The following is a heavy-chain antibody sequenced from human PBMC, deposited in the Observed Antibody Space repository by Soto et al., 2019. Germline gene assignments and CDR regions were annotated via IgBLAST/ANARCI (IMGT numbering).Heavy chain of an antibody. CDR2: INPNSGGT. J-gene: IGHJ6*02. V-gene: IGHV1-2*02. D-gene: IGHD3-3*01. CDR3: ARIGGYDFWSGCTPYQGGMDV. Sequence: ASVKVSCKASGYTFTGYYMHWVRQAPGQGLEWMGWINPNSGGTNYAQKFQGRVTMTRDTSVSTAYMELSRLRSDDTAVYYCARIGGYDFWSGCTPYQGGMDVWGQGTTVTVSS. CDR1: GYTFTGYY.